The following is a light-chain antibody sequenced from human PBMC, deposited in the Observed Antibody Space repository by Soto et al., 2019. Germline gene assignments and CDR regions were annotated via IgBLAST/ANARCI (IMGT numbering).Light chain of an antibody. V-gene: IGKV1-33*01. Sequence: DIQMTQSPSSLSASVGDRVTITCQASQDISNSLNWYQQKPGKAPKLLIYDASNLETGVPSRFSGSVSGTDFTFTISNLQPEDIATYYCQPYDNLPFTFGPGTKVDIK. CDR2: DAS. CDR3: QPYDNLPFT. J-gene: IGKJ3*01. CDR1: QDISNS.